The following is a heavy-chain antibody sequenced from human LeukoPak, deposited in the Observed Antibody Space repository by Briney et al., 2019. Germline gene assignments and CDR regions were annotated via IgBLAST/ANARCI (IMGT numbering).Heavy chain of an antibody. Sequence: GASVKVSCKASGYTFTSYGISWVRQAPGQGLEWMGWISAYNGNTNYAQKLQGRVTMTTDTSTSTAYMELRSPRSDDTAVYYCARGDCSSTSCYTIFNWFDPWGQGTLVTVSS. J-gene: IGHJ5*02. D-gene: IGHD2-2*02. V-gene: IGHV1-18*01. CDR1: GYTFTSYG. CDR3: ARGDCSSTSCYTIFNWFDP. CDR2: ISAYNGNT.